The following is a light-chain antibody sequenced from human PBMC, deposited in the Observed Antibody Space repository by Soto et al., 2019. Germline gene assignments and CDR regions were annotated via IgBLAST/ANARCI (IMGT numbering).Light chain of an antibody. CDR2: EVS. J-gene: IGLJ3*02. CDR1: SSDVGGYNY. CDR3: SSYAGSNNWV. V-gene: IGLV2-8*01. Sequence: QSALTQPPSESGSPGQSVTISCTGTSSDVGGYNYVSWYQQHPGKAPKLIIYEVSKRPSGVPDRFSGSKSGNTASLTVSGLQAEDEADYFCSSYAGSNNWVFGGGTKLTVL.